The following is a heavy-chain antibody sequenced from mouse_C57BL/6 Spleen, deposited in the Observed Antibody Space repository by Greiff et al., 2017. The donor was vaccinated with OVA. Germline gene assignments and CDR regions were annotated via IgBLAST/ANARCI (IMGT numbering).Heavy chain of an antibody. CDR2: IDPSDSYT. V-gene: IGHV1-69*01. J-gene: IGHJ2*01. D-gene: IGHD2-5*01. CDR1: GYTFTSYW. CDR3: ARRSNDYFDY. Sequence: QVQLQQPGAELVMPGASVKLSCNASGYTFTSYWMHWVKQRPGQGLEWIGEIDPSDSYTNYNQKFKGKSTLTVDKSSSTAYMQLSSLTSEDSAVYYCARRSNDYFDYWGQGTTLTVSS.